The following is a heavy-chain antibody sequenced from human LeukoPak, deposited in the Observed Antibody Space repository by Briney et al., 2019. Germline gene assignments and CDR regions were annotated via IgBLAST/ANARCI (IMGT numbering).Heavy chain of an antibody. CDR3: AIGWYYFDY. D-gene: IGHD6-19*01. V-gene: IGHV4-59*01. CDR2: IYYNGNT. CDR1: GDSIRTYY. J-gene: IGHJ4*02. Sequence: PSETLSLTCTVSGDSIRTYYWSWSRQPPGKGLEWIGYIYYNGNTNYSPSLKSRVTMSVDTSKNQFSLRLSSVTAADTAVYYCAIGWYYFDYWGQGALVTVSS.